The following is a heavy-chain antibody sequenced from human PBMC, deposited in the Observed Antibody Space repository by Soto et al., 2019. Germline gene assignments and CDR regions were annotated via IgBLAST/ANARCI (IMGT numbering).Heavy chain of an antibody. V-gene: IGHV3-23*01. CDR2: ISGSGGST. J-gene: IGHJ4*02. CDR3: AKYPTNLYYDSSGYLDY. Sequence: GGSLRLSCAASGFTFGSYAMSWVRQAPGKGLEWVSAISGSGGSTYYADSVKGRFTISRDNSKNTLYLQMNSLRAEDTAVYYCAKYPTNLYYDSSGYLDYWGQGTLVTVSS. D-gene: IGHD3-22*01. CDR1: GFTFGSYA.